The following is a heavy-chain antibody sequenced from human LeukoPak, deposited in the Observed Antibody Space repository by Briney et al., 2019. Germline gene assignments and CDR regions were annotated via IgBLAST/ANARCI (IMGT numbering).Heavy chain of an antibody. CDR3: ASDHRYAFDN. V-gene: IGHV3-48*01. CDR2: IGISSGNT. Sequence: AGGSLRLSCAASGFNFIDYSMNWVRQAPGKGLEWISYIGISSGNTKYADSVKGRFTISRDKARNSLYLQMNSLRVEDTAVYYCASDHRYAFDNWGHGTLVTVSS. D-gene: IGHD5-12*01. CDR1: GFNFIDYS. J-gene: IGHJ4*01.